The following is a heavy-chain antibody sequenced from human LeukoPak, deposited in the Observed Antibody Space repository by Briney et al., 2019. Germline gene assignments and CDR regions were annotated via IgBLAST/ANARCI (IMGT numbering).Heavy chain of an antibody. CDR2: INWNGGSI. Sequence: PGGSLRLSCAASGFTFDDNGMSWVRQAPGKGLEWVSGINWNGGSIGYADSVKGRFTISRDNSKNTLYLQMNSLRAEDTAVYYCARDLSGITIFGVVIEGAFDIWGQGTMVTVSS. CDR3: ARDLSGITIFGVVIEGAFDI. CDR1: GFTFDDNG. V-gene: IGHV3-20*04. D-gene: IGHD3-3*01. J-gene: IGHJ3*02.